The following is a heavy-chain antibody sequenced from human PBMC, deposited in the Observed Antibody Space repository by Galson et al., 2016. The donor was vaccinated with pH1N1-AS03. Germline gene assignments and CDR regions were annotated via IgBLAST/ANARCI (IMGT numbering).Heavy chain of an antibody. CDR1: GFTFSSYW. CDR2: IDSDGSNT. Sequence: SLRLSCAASGFTFSSYWMHWVRHLPGKGLVWVSGIDSDGSNTYYADSVRGRFTISRDNAKNTLYLQMNSLRVEDTAVYYCVADFDYWGQGTLVTVSS. J-gene: IGHJ4*02. V-gene: IGHV3-74*01. CDR3: VADFDY.